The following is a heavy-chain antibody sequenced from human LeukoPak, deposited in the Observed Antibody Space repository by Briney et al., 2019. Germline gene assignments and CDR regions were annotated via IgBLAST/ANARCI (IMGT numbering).Heavy chain of an antibody. CDR3: ARAPGTTFDY. CDR2: IYHSGST. D-gene: IGHD4-17*01. J-gene: IGHJ4*01. V-gene: IGHV4-38-2*02. Sequence: SETLSLTCTVSGYSISSGYYWGWIRQPPGKGLEWIGSIYHSGSTNYNPSLKGRVTISVDTSKNQFSLKLTSVTAADTAVYYCARAPGTTFDYWGHGNMVTVSS. CDR1: GYSISSGYY.